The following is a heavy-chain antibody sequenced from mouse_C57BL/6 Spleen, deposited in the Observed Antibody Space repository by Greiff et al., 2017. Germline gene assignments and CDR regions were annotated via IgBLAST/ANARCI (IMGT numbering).Heavy chain of an antibody. CDR2: IYPGSGST. V-gene: IGHV1-55*01. CDR1: GYTFTSYW. D-gene: IGHD2-3*01. CDR3: ARDGKEYFDV. J-gene: IGHJ1*03. Sequence: QVQLQQPGAELVKPGASVKMSCKASGYTFTSYWITWVKQRPGQGLEWIGDIYPGSGSTNYNEKFKSKATLTVDTSSSTAYMHLSSLTSEDSAVYYCARDGKEYFDVWGTGTTVTVSS.